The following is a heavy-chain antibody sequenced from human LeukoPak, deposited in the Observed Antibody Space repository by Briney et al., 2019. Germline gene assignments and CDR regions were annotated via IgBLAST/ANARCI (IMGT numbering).Heavy chain of an antibody. Sequence: SLRLSCAASGFTFDDYAIHWVRQAPGKGLEWVSGISWNSGSIGYADSVKGRFTISRDNAKNSLYLQMNSLRAEDTALYYCAKDSSSWYKYFQHWGQGTLVTVSS. CDR1: GFTFDDYA. CDR2: ISWNSGSI. J-gene: IGHJ1*01. V-gene: IGHV3-9*01. D-gene: IGHD6-13*01. CDR3: AKDSSSWYKYFQH.